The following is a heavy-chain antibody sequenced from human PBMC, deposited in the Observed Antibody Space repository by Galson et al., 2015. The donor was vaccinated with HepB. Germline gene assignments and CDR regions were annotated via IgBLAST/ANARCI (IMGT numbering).Heavy chain of an antibody. CDR1: GFTFSSQS. CDR3: ARGGPWFGERTEYFQN. Sequence: SLRLSCAAPGFTFSSQSMNWVRQAPGKGLAWISYISSSSSTIYYADSVKGRFIVSRDNARMSVFLQMNSLRGEDAAVYYCARGGPWFGERTEYFQNWGRGTLVTVSS. J-gene: IGHJ1*01. V-gene: IGHV3-48*04. D-gene: IGHD3-10*01. CDR2: ISSSSSTI.